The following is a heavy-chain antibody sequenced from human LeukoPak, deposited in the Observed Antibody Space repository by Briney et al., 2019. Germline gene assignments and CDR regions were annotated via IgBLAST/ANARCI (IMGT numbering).Heavy chain of an antibody. V-gene: IGHV1-8*01. CDR3: ARVVIGGGGYEGDY. D-gene: IGHD5-12*01. J-gene: IGHJ4*02. CDR1: GYTLTSYD. CDR2: MNPNSGNT. Sequence: ASVKVSCKASGYTLTSYDINWVRQATGQGLEWMGWMNPNSGNTGYAQKFQGRVTMTRNTSISTAYMELSSLRSEDTAVYYCARVVIGGGGYEGDYWGQGTLVTVSS.